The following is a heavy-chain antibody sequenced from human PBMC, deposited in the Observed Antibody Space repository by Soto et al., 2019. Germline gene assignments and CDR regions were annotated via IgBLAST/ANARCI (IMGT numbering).Heavy chain of an antibody. CDR3: TTAYVYAIPDDYYYYGMDV. D-gene: IGHD2-8*01. Sequence: GGSLRLSCAASGFTFSSYGMHWVRQAPGKGLEWVAVISYDGSNKYYADSVKGRFTISRDNSKNTLYLQMNSLKTEDTAVYYCTTAYVYAIPDDYYYYGMDVWGQGTTVSVSS. V-gene: IGHV3-30*03. J-gene: IGHJ6*02. CDR2: ISYDGSNK. CDR1: GFTFSSYG.